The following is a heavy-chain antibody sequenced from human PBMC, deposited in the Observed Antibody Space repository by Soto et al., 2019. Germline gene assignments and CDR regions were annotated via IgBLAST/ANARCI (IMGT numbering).Heavy chain of an antibody. Sequence: ASVKVSCKASGYTFTSYGISWVRQAPGQGLEWMGWISAYNGNTNYEQKLQGRVTMTTDTSTSTAYMELRSLRSDDTAVYYCARDQIPLGTYYDILTGSVKFDPWGQGTLVTVSS. J-gene: IGHJ5*02. CDR3: ARDQIPLGTYYDILTGSVKFDP. CDR1: GYTFTSYG. CDR2: ISAYNGNT. D-gene: IGHD3-9*01. V-gene: IGHV1-18*01.